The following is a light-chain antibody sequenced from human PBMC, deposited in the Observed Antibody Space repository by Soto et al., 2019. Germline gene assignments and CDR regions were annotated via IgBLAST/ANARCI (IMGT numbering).Light chain of an antibody. V-gene: IGKV3-20*01. CDR3: QHYKMYSPWT. CDR2: GAS. Sequence: EIVLTQSPGTVSLSPGERATLSCRASQSVSSSQLAWYQHKPGQAPRLLIYGASSRATGIPDRFSGSGSGTHFTLTISRLEPGDFATYYCQHYKMYSPWTFGQGTKVDIK. J-gene: IGKJ1*01. CDR1: QSVSSSQ.